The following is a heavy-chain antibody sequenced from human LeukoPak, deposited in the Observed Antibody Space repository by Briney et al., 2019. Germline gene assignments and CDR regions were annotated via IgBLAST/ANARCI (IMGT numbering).Heavy chain of an antibody. J-gene: IGHJ4*02. CDR2: INWNGGST. CDR1: GFTFDDYG. CDR3: ARVGYYYDSSGYYCYDY. D-gene: IGHD3-22*01. Sequence: GGSLRLSCAASGFTFDDYGMSWVRQAPGKGLEWVSGINWNGGSTGYADSVKGRFTISRDKAKNSLYLQMNSLRAEDTALYYCARVGYYYDSSGYYCYDYWGQGTLVTVSS. V-gene: IGHV3-20*04.